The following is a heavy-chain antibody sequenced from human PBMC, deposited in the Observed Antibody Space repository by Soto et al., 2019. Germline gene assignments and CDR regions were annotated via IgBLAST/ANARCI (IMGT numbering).Heavy chain of an antibody. CDR3: AKDQGRVHYYDSSGFDY. D-gene: IGHD3-22*01. J-gene: IGHJ4*02. Sequence: GGSLRLSCAASGFTFSSYGMHWVRQAPGKGLEWVAVISYDGSNKYYADSVKGRFTISRDNSKNTLYLQMNSLRAEDTAVYYCAKDQGRVHYYDSSGFDYWGQGTLVTV. CDR1: GFTFSSYG. V-gene: IGHV3-30*18. CDR2: ISYDGSNK.